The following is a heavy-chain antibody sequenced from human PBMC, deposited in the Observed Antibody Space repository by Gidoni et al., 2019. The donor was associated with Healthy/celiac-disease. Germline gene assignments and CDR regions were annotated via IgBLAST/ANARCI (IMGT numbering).Heavy chain of an antibody. CDR3: AREGYDFWSGPIDY. CDR2: INAGNGNT. V-gene: IGHV1-3*01. J-gene: IGHJ4*02. D-gene: IGHD3-3*01. Sequence: QLQLGQSGAEVKKPGAAAKVACKASGYTFTSYAMHWVRQAPGQRLEWMGWINAGNGNTKYSQKFQGRVTITRDTSASTAYMELSSLRSEDTAVYYCAREGYDFWSGPIDYWGQGTLVTVSS. CDR1: GYTFTSYA.